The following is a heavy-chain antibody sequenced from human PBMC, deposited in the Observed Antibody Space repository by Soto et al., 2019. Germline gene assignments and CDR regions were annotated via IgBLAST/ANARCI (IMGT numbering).Heavy chain of an antibody. CDR1: GDSVSSNSAG. J-gene: IGHJ4*01. CDR2: TYYRSKWYY. V-gene: IGHV6-1*01. D-gene: IGHD1-26*01. Sequence: SQTLSLTCAITGDSVSSNSAGWSWVRQSPSRGLEWLGRTYYRSKWYYEYAVSVRGRITINPDTSKNQYSLQLNSVTPEDTAVYFCARGEQYSGKIFDYWGQGALVTVSS. CDR3: ARGEQYSGKIFDY.